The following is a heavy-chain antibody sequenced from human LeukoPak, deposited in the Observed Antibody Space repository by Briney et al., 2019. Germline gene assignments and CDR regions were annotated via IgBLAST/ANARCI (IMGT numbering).Heavy chain of an antibody. CDR3: ATYSTRNAREFQS. CDR2: IKTDASEK. D-gene: IGHD4-11*01. Sequence: GGSLRLSCAAPGFTFSSYSMNWVRQAPGKGLEWVANIKTDASEKYYADSVKGRFTISRDNAKMSLYLQMNSLRVEDTAVYYCATYSTRNAREFQSWGQGTLVTVSS. V-gene: IGHV3-7*01. CDR1: GFTFSSYS. J-gene: IGHJ1*01.